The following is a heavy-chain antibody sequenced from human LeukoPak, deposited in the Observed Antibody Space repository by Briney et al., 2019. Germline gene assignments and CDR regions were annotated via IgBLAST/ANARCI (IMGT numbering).Heavy chain of an antibody. CDR3: ARDLGYYYDREGYFDY. D-gene: IGHD3-22*01. CDR2: IIPIFGTA. V-gene: IGHV1-69*05. J-gene: IGHJ4*02. CDR1: GGTFSSYA. Sequence: ASVKVSCKASGGTFSSYAISWVRQAPGQGLEWMGGIIPIFGTANYAQKFQGRVTITTDESTSTAYMELSSLRSEDTAVYYCARDLGYYYDREGYFDYWGQGTLVTVSS.